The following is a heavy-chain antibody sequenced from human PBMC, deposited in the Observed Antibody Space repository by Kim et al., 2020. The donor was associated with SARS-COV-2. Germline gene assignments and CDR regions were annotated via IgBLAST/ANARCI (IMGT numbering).Heavy chain of an antibody. CDR3: ARDRAVGATAYGYYYMDV. CDR1: GYTFTSYY. CDR2: INPSGGST. Sequence: ASVKVSCKASGYTFTSYYMHWVRQAPGQGLEWMGIINPSGGSTSYAQKFQGRVTMTRDTSTSTVYMELSSLRSEDTAVYYCARDRAVGATAYGYYYMDVWGKGTTVTVSS. J-gene: IGHJ6*03. V-gene: IGHV1-46*01. D-gene: IGHD1-26*01.